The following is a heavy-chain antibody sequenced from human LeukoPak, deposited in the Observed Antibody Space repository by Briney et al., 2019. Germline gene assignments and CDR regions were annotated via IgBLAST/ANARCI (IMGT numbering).Heavy chain of an antibody. CDR1: GFTFSGSA. CDR3: TRQEWFGELSSY. J-gene: IGHJ4*02. V-gene: IGHV3-73*01. Sequence: GSLRLSCAASGFTFSGSAMHWVRQASGKGLEWVGRIRSKANSYATAYAASVKGRFTISRGDSKNTAYLQMNSLKTEDTAVYYCTRQEWFGELSSYWGQGTLVTVSS. D-gene: IGHD3-10*01. CDR2: IRSKANSYAT.